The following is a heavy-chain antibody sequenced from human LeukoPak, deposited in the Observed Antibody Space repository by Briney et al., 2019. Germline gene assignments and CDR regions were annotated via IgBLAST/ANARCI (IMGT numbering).Heavy chain of an antibody. J-gene: IGHJ5*02. CDR2: IIPIFGTA. D-gene: IGHD4-17*01. V-gene: IGHV1-69*06. CDR1: GGTFSSYA. CDR3: AREGAYGDHGGNWFDP. Sequence: SVKVSCKASGGTFSSYAISWVRQAPGQGLEWMGGIIPIFGTAHYAQKFQGRVTITADKSTSTAYMELSSLRSEDTAVYYCAREGAYGDHGGNWFDPWGQGTLVTVSS.